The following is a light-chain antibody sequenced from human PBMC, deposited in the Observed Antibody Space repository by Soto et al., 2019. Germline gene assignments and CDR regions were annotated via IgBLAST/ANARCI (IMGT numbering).Light chain of an antibody. V-gene: IGKV3-11*01. CDR1: QSVSNNY. CDR3: QQRSNWPPIT. Sequence: EIVLTQSQGTLSLSPGERATLSCMASQSVSNNYLAWYQQKPGQAPRLLIYGASNRATGIPARFSGSGSGTDFTLTISSLEPEDFAVYYCQQRSNWPPITFGQGTRLAIK. CDR2: GAS. J-gene: IGKJ5*01.